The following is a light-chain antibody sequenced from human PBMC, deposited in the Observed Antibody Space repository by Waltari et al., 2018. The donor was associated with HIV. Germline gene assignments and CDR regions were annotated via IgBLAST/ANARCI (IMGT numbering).Light chain of an antibody. J-gene: IGLJ2*01. CDR2: EVS. Sequence: QSALTQPASVSGSPGQSIPISCTGTSSDVGGYNYVPWYQQHPGKAPKPMIYEVSNRPSGVSNRFSGSKSGNTASLTISGLQAEDEADYYCSSYTSSSTPYVVFGGGTKLTVL. CDR1: SSDVGGYNY. CDR3: SSYTSSSTPYVV. V-gene: IGLV2-14*01.